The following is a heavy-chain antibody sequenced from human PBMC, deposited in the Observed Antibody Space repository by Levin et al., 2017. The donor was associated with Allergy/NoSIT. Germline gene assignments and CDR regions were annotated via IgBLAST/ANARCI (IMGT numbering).Heavy chain of an antibody. CDR2: ISDSGITL. D-gene: IGHD6-13*01. CDR3: ARHIPGSKSSWYYFDY. J-gene: IGHJ4*02. CDR1: GFTFSDFY. V-gene: IGHV3-11*01. Sequence: AGGSLRLSCAASGFTFSDFYISWIRQAPGKGLEWISFISDSGITLYYADSVQGRFTISRDNAKNSVFLQMSGLRAEDTAVYYCARHIPGSKSSWYYFDYWGQGTVVTVSS.